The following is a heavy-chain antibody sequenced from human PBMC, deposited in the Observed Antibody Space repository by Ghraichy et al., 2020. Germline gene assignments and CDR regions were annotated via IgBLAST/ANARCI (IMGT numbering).Heavy chain of an antibody. Sequence: SETLSLTCAVYGGSFSGYYWSWIRQPPGKGLEWIGEINHSGSTNYNPSLKSRVTISVDTSKNQFSLKLSSVTAADTAVYYCARVGHGPVDVWGKGTTVTVSS. CDR3: ARVGHGPVDV. CDR2: INHSGST. CDR1: GGSFSGYY. D-gene: IGHD3-16*01. V-gene: IGHV4-34*01. J-gene: IGHJ6*04.